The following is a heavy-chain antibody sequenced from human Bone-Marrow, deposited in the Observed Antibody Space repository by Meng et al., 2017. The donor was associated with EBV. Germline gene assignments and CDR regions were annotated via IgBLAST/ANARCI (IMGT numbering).Heavy chain of an antibody. CDR2: INPDGSVI. D-gene: IGHD2-21*01. V-gene: IGHV3-74*01. CDR1: GFTLSGYW. J-gene: IGHJ4*02. Sequence: EVEVMGSGGGLVLPGGSRGLSCAAFGFTLSGYWVHWVRQAPGKGLVWVSRINPDGSVINYADSVKGRFTISRDNAKNTVYLQMNNLRADDTAVYYCAKDCFGDKDSWGQGTLVTVSS. CDR3: AKDCFGDKDS.